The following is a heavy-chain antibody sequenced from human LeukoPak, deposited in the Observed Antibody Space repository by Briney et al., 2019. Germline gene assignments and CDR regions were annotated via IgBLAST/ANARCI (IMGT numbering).Heavy chain of an antibody. J-gene: IGHJ6*03. CDR2: ISYDGSNK. V-gene: IGHV3-30*03. CDR3: ARAGGDYDYYYYYYMDV. CDR1: GFTFSSYG. Sequence: GGSLRLSCAASGFTFSSYGMHWVRQAPGKGLEWVAVISYDGSNKYYADSVKGRFTISRDNSKNTLYLQMNSLRAEDTAVYYCARAGGDYDYYYYYYMDVWGKGTTVTVSS. D-gene: IGHD4-17*01.